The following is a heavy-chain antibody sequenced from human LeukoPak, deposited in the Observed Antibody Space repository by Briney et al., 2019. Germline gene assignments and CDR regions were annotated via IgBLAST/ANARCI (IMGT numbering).Heavy chain of an antibody. CDR3: AKGLYGDYRWDAFDI. D-gene: IGHD4-17*01. V-gene: IGHV3-23*01. CDR2: ISGSGGST. CDR1: GFTVSSNY. J-gene: IGHJ3*02. Sequence: PGGSLRLSCAASGFTVSSNYMSWVRQAPGKGLEWVSAISGSGGSTYYADSVKGRFTISRDNSKNTLYLQMNSLRAEDTAVYYCAKGLYGDYRWDAFDIWGQGTMVTVSS.